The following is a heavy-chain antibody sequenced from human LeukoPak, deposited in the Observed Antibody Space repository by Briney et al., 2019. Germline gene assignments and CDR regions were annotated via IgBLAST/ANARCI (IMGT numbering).Heavy chain of an antibody. CDR1: GGSISSYY. Sequence: SETLSLTCTVSGGSISSYYWSWIRQPPGKGLEWIGYIYYSGSTNYNPSLKSRVTISVDTSKNQFSLKLSSVTAADTAVYYCASEKMATIDYWGQGTLVTVSS. CDR3: ASEKMATIDY. CDR2: IYYSGST. V-gene: IGHV4-59*01. J-gene: IGHJ4*02. D-gene: IGHD5-24*01.